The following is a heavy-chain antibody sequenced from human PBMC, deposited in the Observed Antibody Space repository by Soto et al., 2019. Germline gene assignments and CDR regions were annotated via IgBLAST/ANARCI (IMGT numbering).Heavy chain of an antibody. Sequence: GASVKVSCKASGYTFTSYDMHWVRQAPGQGLEWMGIINPSGGSTSYAQKFQGRVTMTRDTSTSTVYMELSSLRSEDTAVYYCATGPLANYDFWSGYYTEYWGQGTPVTVSS. CDR3: ATGPLANYDFWSGYYTEY. J-gene: IGHJ1*01. D-gene: IGHD3-3*01. CDR2: INPSGGST. V-gene: IGHV1-46*01. CDR1: GYTFTSYD.